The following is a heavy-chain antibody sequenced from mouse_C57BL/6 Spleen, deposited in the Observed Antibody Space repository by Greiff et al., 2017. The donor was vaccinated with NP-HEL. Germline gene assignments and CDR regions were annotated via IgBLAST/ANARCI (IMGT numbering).Heavy chain of an antibody. D-gene: IGHD2-4*01. CDR3: ARLRDYDSDY. CDR1: GYAFSSYW. CDR2: IYPGDGDT. J-gene: IGHJ2*01. V-gene: IGHV1-80*01. Sequence: QVQLQQSGAELVKPGASVKISCKASGYAFSSYWMNWVKQRPGKGLEWIGQIYPGDGDTHYNGQFKGKATLTADKSSSTAYMQLSSLTSEDSAVYFCARLRDYDSDYWGQGTTLTVSS.